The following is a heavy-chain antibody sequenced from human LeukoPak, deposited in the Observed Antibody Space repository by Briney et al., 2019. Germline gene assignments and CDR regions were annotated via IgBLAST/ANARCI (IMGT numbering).Heavy chain of an antibody. CDR3: ARRSSGWFFDY. CDR1: GGSISSGGYS. D-gene: IGHD6-19*01. Sequence: PSETLSLTCAVSGGSISSGGYSWSWLRQPPGKGLEWIGYIYYSGSTFYNPSLQSRVTISVDKSKNQFSLKLRSVTAADTAVYYCARRSSGWFFDYWGQGTLVTVSS. V-gene: IGHV4-30-4*07. J-gene: IGHJ4*02. CDR2: IYYSGST.